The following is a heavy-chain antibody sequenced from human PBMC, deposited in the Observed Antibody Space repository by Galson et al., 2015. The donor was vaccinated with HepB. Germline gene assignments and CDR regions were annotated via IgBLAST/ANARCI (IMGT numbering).Heavy chain of an antibody. V-gene: IGHV7-4-1*02. Sequence: SVKVSCKASGYTFTSYAMNWVRQAPGQGLEWMGWINTNTGNPTYAQGFTGRFVFSLDTSVSTAYLQISSLKAEDTAVYYCARVTNSGWYEILDYWGQGTLVTVSS. CDR1: GYTFTSYA. D-gene: IGHD6-19*01. CDR3: ARVTNSGWYEILDY. J-gene: IGHJ4*02. CDR2: INTNTGNP.